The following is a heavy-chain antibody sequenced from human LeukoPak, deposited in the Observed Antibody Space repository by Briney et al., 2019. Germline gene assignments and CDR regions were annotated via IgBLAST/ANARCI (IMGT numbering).Heavy chain of an antibody. Sequence: SETLSLTCAVYGGSFSGCYWSWIRQPPGKGLEWIGEINHSGSTNYNPSLKSRVTISVDTSKNQFSLKLSSVTAADTAVYYCARPRIAAAGTSPFDYWGQGTLVTVSS. J-gene: IGHJ4*02. D-gene: IGHD6-13*01. CDR1: GGSFSGCY. V-gene: IGHV4-34*01. CDR3: ARPRIAAAGTSPFDY. CDR2: INHSGST.